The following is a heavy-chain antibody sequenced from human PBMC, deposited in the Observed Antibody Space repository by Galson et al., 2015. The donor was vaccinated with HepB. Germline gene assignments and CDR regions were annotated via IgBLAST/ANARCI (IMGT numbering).Heavy chain of an antibody. J-gene: IGHJ5*02. CDR2: INPNSGGT. D-gene: IGHD1/OR15-1a*01. CDR1: GYTFTGYY. V-gene: IGHV1-2*04. CDR3: ARAPPVFSPMGLEQHANWFDP. Sequence: SVKVSCKASGYTFTGYYMHWVRQAPGQGLEWMGWINPNSGGTNYAQKFQGWVTMTRDTSISTAYMELSRLRSDDTAVYYCARAPPVFSPMGLEQHANWFDPWGQGTLVTVSS.